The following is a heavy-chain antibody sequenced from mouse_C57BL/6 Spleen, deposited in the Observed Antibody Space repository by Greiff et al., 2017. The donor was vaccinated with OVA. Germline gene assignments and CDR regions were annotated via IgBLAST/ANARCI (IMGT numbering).Heavy chain of an antibody. J-gene: IGHJ2*01. CDR3: ARHGDSVYFDY. D-gene: IGHD6-1*01. CDR1: GFTFSSYT. CDR2: ISGGGGNT. V-gene: IGHV5-9*01. Sequence: EVKLMESGGGLVKPGGSLKLSCAASGFTFSSYTMSWVRQTPEKRLEWVATISGGGGNTYYPDSVKGRFTISRDNAKNTLYLQMSSLRSEDTALYYCARHGDSVYFDYWGQGTTLTVSS.